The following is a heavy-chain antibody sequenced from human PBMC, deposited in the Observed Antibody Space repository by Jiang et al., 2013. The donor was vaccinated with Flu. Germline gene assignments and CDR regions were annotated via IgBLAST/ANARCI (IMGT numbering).Heavy chain of an antibody. CDR3: ARLAVVGGTAVDY. CDR2: VYYTGTT. D-gene: IGHD1-26*01. CDR1: GGSISSYY. V-gene: IGHV4-59*01. J-gene: IGHJ4*02. Sequence: SLTCTISGGSISSYYWSWIRQSPGKGLEWIGYVYYTGTTKYNPSLKSRITMSIDTSKNQFSLRLNSVTAADTAVYYCARLAVVGGTAVDYWGQGTLVTASS.